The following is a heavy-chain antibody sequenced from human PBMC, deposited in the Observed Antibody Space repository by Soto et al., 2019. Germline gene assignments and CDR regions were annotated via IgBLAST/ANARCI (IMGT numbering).Heavy chain of an antibody. CDR3: ARLWALGAAY. V-gene: IGHV3-30-3*01. CDR1: GFTLSSYT. J-gene: IGHJ4*02. Sequence: SCAASGFTLSSYTMYWVRQAPDKGLECVAATSSYGSDKYYADSVKGRFTISRDNSKNTLFLKMNSLRTEDTAVYFCARLWALGAAYWGQGALVTVS. D-gene: IGHD6-13*01. CDR2: TSSYGSDK.